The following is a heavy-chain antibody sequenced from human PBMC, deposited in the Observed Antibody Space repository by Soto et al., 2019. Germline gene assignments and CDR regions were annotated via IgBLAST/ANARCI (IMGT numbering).Heavy chain of an antibody. CDR3: ARGSIVGATTAYYFDY. V-gene: IGHV4-59*01. D-gene: IGHD1-26*01. CDR1: GGSISSYY. CDR2: IYYSGST. Sequence: PSETLSLTCTVSGGSISSYYWSWIRQPPGKGLEWIGYIYYSGSTNYNPSLKSRVTISVDTSKNQFSLKLSSVTAADTAVYYCARGSIVGATTAYYFDYWGQGTLVTVSS. J-gene: IGHJ4*02.